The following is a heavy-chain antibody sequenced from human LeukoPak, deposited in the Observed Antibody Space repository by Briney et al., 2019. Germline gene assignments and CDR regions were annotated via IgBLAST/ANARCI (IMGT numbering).Heavy chain of an antibody. CDR2: IKQDGSEK. J-gene: IGHJ4*02. CDR3: AREAGGATPY. D-gene: IGHD1-26*01. Sequence: GGSLRLSCAASGFTFSSYGMSWVRQAPGKGLEWVANIKQDGSEKYYVDSVRGRFTISRDNAKNSLYLQMSSLRAEDTAVYYCAREAGGATPYWGQGTLVTVSS. V-gene: IGHV3-7*01. CDR1: GFTFSSYG.